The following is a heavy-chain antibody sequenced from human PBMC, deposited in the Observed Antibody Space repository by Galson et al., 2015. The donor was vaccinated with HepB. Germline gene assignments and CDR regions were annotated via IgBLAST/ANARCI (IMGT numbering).Heavy chain of an antibody. Sequence: SLRLSCAASGFTIGPFVMHWVRHIPGKGLEWMSFIRPNGGTSYADSVKGRFAISRDTSTNTLYLEMNSLRPEDTAIYYCAKEKMSPFDTWGQGALVTVSS. CDR1: GFTIGPFV. J-gene: IGHJ4*02. D-gene: IGHD5-24*01. CDR3: AKEKMSPFDT. V-gene: IGHV3-30*02. CDR2: IRPNGGT.